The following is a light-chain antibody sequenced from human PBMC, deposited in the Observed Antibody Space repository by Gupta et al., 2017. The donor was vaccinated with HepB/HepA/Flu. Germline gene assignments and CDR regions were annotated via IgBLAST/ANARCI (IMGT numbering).Light chain of an antibody. Sequence: DIQMTQSPSTLSASVGDRVTITCRASQSISSWLAWCQQKPGKAPKLLIYKASSLESGVPSRFSGSGSGTEFTLTISSLQPDDFATYYCQQDNSYSGTFGQGTKVEIK. V-gene: IGKV1-5*03. CDR3: QQDNSYSGT. CDR1: QSISSW. CDR2: KAS. J-gene: IGKJ1*01.